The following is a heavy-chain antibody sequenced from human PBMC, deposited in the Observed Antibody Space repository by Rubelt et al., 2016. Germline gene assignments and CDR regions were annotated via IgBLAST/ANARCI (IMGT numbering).Heavy chain of an antibody. D-gene: IGHD2-2*01. CDR2: IREDGSEK. Sequence: EVQLVESGGGLVEPGESLRLSCTVSGFTFSKAWMNWVRQAPGKGLEWVANIREDGSEKYYLDSVKGRFTISRANFKNTVNLQMNSLRAEDTAVYYCARDIRGDIVVVPATPGDYWGQGTLVTVSS. V-gene: IGHV3-7*01. CDR3: ARDIRGDIVVVPATPGDY. J-gene: IGHJ4*02. CDR1: GFTFSKAW.